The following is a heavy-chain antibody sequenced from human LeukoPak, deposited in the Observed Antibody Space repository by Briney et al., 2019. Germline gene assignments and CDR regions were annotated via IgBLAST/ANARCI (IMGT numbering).Heavy chain of an antibody. CDR1: GFTFSSYW. V-gene: IGHV3-7*01. CDR2: IKQDGSEK. Sequence: GGSLRLSCAASGFTFSSYWMSWVRQAPGKGLEWVANIKQDGSEKYYVDSVKGRFTISRDNAKNSLYLQMNSLRAEDTAVYYCARDSTYYYDSSGYHYWGQGTLVTVSS. CDR3: ARDSTYYYDSSGYHY. D-gene: IGHD3-22*01. J-gene: IGHJ4*02.